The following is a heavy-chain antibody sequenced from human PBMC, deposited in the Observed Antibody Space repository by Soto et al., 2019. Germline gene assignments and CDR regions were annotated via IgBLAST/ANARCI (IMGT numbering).Heavy chain of an antibody. D-gene: IGHD4-17*01. J-gene: IGHJ4*02. CDR1: GYSFTSYG. Sequence: ASVKVSCKASGYSFTSYGISWVRQPPGQGLEWIAWISVHNGNTNYAQKVQGRVTMTTDTSTRTAYMELRSLRSDDTAVYYGAREDYGSLAFDYWGQGTPVTVSS. CDR2: ISVHNGNT. V-gene: IGHV1-18*04. CDR3: AREDYGSLAFDY.